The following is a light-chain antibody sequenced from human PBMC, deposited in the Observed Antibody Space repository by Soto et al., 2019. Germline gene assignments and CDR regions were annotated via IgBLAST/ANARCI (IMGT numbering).Light chain of an antibody. Sequence: QSVLTQPPLVSGAPGQRVTISCSGSRSNIGSNPVYWFQLLPGTAPKLLINGNNQRPSGVPDRFSGSKSGNTASLTISGLQAEDEADYYCCSYAGSYTVVFGGGTKLTVL. V-gene: IGLV1-44*01. J-gene: IGLJ2*01. CDR2: GNN. CDR3: CSYAGSYTVV. CDR1: RSNIGSNP.